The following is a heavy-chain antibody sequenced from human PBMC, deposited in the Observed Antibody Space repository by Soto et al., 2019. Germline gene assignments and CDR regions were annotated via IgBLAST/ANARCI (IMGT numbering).Heavy chain of an antibody. CDR1: GGSISGSY. J-gene: IGHJ4*02. V-gene: IGHV4-59*01. CDR2: VYYTGST. Sequence: SETLSLTXSVSGGSISGSYWSWIRQSPGKGLEWLGYVYYTGSTNYSPSLRSRVSISVDTSKNEFSLRLSSVTAADTAVYFCARSVAVPGAHIDYWGQGTQVTVS. CDR3: ARSVAVPGAHIDY. D-gene: IGHD6-19*01.